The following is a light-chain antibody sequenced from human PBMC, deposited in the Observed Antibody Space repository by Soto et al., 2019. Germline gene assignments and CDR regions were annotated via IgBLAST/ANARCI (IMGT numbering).Light chain of an antibody. CDR1: QSVSSNY. CDR3: LQYGSSPHT. V-gene: IGKV3-20*01. CDR2: GAS. Sequence: EIVFTQSPGTLSLSPGERASLSCRASQSVSSNYLAWFQQKPGQAPRLLISGASNRESEILDRFSGSGSWTECTLTISRLEPEDFAVYYCLQYGSSPHTFGQGTRLEIK. J-gene: IGKJ5*01.